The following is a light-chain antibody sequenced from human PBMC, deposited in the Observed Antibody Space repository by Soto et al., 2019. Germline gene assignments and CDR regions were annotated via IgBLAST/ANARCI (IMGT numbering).Light chain of an antibody. J-gene: IGKJ2*01. V-gene: IGKV3-20*01. CDR3: QQYGSSPMYT. CDR2: GAS. Sequence: EIVLTQSPGTLSLSPGERATLSCRASQSFSSNYLAWYQQKPGQAPRLLIYGASSRATDIPDRFSGSGSGTDFTLTISRLEPEDFAVYYCQQYGSSPMYTFGQGTKLEIK. CDR1: QSFSSNY.